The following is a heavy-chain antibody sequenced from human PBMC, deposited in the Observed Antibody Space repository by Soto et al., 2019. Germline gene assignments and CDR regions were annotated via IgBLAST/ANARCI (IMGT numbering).Heavy chain of an antibody. CDR3: ARDAHRDGYNPDLDY. CDR2: ISSSSSYI. D-gene: IGHD5-12*01. J-gene: IGHJ4*02. CDR1: GFTFSSYS. V-gene: IGHV3-21*01. Sequence: PGGSLRLSCAASGFTFSSYSMNWVRQAPWKGLEWVSSISSSSSYIYYADSVKGRFTISRDNAKNSLYLQMNSLRAEDTAVYYCARDAHRDGYNPDLDYWGQGTLVTVSS.